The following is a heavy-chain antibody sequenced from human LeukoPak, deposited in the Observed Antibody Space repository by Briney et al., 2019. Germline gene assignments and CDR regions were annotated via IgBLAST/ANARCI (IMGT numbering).Heavy chain of an antibody. CDR1: GYTFTGYY. CDR3: ARGGITIFGLMDV. V-gene: IGHV1-2*02. J-gene: IGHJ6*03. D-gene: IGHD3-3*01. CDR2: INPNSGGT. Sequence: GASVKVSCKASGYTFTGYYMHWVRQAPGQGLEWMGWINPNSGGTNYAQKFQGRVTMTKDTSISTAHMELSRLRSDDTAVYYCARGGITIFGLMDVWGKGTTVTVSS.